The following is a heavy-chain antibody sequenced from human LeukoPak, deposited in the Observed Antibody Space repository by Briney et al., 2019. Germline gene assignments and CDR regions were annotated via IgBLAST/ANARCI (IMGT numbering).Heavy chain of an antibody. J-gene: IGHJ4*02. CDR1: GYTFTVYY. CDR3: ARDLFGVAYYFDY. V-gene: IGHV1-2*02. CDR2: INPNSGGT. D-gene: IGHD3-3*01. Sequence: ASVTVSFTASGYTFTVYYMHWVRQAPGQGLEWMGWINPNSGGTNYAQKFQGRVTMTRDTSISTAYMELSRLRSDDTAVYYCARDLFGVAYYFDYWGQGTLVTVSS.